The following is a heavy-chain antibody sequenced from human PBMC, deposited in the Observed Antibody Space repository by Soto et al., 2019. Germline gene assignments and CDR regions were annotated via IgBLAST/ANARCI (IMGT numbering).Heavy chain of an antibody. CDR2: ISGSGGST. J-gene: IGHJ4*02. Sequence: GGSLRLSCAASGFTFSTYAMSWVRQAPGKGLEWVSVISGSGGSTYYADSVKGRFTISRDNSKNTLYLQMNSLRAEDTAVYYCAKRAWGYFYFDYWGQGTLVTVSS. V-gene: IGHV3-23*01. D-gene: IGHD1-26*01. CDR3: AKRAWGYFYFDY. CDR1: GFTFSTYA.